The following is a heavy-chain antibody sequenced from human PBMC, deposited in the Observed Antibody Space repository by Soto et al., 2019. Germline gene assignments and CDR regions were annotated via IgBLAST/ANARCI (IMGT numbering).Heavy chain of an antibody. Sequence: QVQLVQSGAEVKKPGASVKVSCKASGYTFTSYGISWVRQAPGQGLEWMGWISAYKGNTNYAQKLQGRVTMTTDTSTSTAYMELRSLRSDDTAVYYCARDDYDILTGPPGAFDIWGQGTMVTVSS. J-gene: IGHJ3*02. CDR3: ARDDYDILTGPPGAFDI. CDR1: GYTFTSYG. CDR2: ISAYKGNT. V-gene: IGHV1-18*04. D-gene: IGHD3-9*01.